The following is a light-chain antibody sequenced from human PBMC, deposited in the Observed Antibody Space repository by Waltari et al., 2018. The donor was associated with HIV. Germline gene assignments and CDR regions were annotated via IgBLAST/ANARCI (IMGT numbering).Light chain of an antibody. CDR3: QSYDSSNQWV. CDR2: EDN. Sequence: NFMLAQPHSVSASPGKTGTMSCTPLSATIASNFLQWYRQRPDSSPTIVIYEDNQRPSGVPDRFSGSIDSSSNSASLTISGLKTEDEADYYCQSYDSSNQWVFGGGTKLTVL. V-gene: IGLV6-57*01. CDR1: SATIASNF. J-gene: IGLJ3*02.